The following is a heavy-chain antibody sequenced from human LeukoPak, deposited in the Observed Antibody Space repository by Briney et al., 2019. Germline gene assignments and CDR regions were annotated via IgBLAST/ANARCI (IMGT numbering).Heavy chain of an antibody. CDR3: ARMGGYSGYATH. CDR1: GGSISPYY. J-gene: IGHJ4*02. CDR2: IYSSGSA. Sequence: PSETLSLTCSVSGGSISPYYWSWIRQPPGKGLEWIGYIYSSGSANYNPSLKSRVTISVDTSKNHFSLKLSSVTAADTAVYYCARMGGYSGYATHWGQGTRVTVSS. V-gene: IGHV4-59*08. D-gene: IGHD5-12*01.